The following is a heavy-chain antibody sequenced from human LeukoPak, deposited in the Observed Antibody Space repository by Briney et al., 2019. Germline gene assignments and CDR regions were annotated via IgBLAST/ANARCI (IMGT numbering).Heavy chain of an antibody. Sequence: GGSLRLSCAASGFTFSSYAMSWVRQAPGKGLEWVSAISGSGGSTYYADSVKGRFTISRDNSKNTLYLQMNSLRAEDTAVYYCATYSGLNRREFRYWGQGTLLTVSS. D-gene: IGHD1-26*01. CDR1: GFTFSSYA. CDR2: ISGSGGST. V-gene: IGHV3-23*01. J-gene: IGHJ1*01. CDR3: ATYSGLNRREFRY.